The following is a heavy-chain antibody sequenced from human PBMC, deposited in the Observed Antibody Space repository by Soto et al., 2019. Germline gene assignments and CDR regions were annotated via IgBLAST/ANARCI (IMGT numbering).Heavy chain of an antibody. CDR3: TREKRYYNNLTSFYFDN. CDR1: GFTFSDYY. D-gene: IGHD3-10*01. CDR2: IRNKANNYAT. Sequence: EVQVVQSGGGLVQPGGSLRLSCAASGFTFSDYYMDWVRRAPGKGLEWVGRIRNKANNYATEYAASLKGRVTFSRDDSENSLYLQMNSLETEDTAVYWCTREKRYYNNLTSFYFDNWGQGTLVTVSS. V-gene: IGHV3-72*01. J-gene: IGHJ4*02.